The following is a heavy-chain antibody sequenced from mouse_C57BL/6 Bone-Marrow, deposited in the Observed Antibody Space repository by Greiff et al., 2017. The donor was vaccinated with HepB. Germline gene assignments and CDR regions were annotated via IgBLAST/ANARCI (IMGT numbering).Heavy chain of an antibody. V-gene: IGHV2-9-1*01. CDR3: ARIYYGNYPYYFDY. CDR1: GFSLTSYA. J-gene: IGHJ2*01. D-gene: IGHD2-1*01. Sequence: VKLMESGPGLVAPSQSLSITCTVSGFSLTSYAISWVRQPPGKGLEWLGVIWTGGGTNYNSALKSRLSISKDNSKSQVFLKMNSLQTDDTARYYCARIYYGNYPYYFDYWGQGTTLTVSS. CDR2: IWTGGGT.